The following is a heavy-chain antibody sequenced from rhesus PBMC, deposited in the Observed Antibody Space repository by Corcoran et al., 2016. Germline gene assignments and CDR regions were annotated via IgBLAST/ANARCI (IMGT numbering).Heavy chain of an antibody. V-gene: IGHV4-80*01. CDR3: ASLDYSGSYEAFDF. D-gene: IGHD3-16*01. Sequence: QVQLQESGPGLVKPSETLSLTCAVSCASLRSYWWNWIRPPPGKGLEWIGEINGNSGSTNYNPSLKSRVTISKDASKNQFSLKLSSVTAADTAVYYCASLDYSGSYEAFDFWGQGLRVTVSS. CDR1: CASLRSYW. J-gene: IGHJ3*01. CDR2: INGNSGST.